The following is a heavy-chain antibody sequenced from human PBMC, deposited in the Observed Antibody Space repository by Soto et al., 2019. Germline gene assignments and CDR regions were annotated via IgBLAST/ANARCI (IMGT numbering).Heavy chain of an antibody. D-gene: IGHD4-17*01. CDR1: GGTFSSYA. CDR3: ARGVTTVTPNFDY. J-gene: IGHJ4*02. Sequence: VASVKVSCKASGGTFSSYAISWVRQAPGQGLEWMGGIIPIFGTANYAQKFQGRVTITADESTSTAYMELSSLRSEDTAVYYCARGVTTVTPNFDYWGQGPLVTVSS. CDR2: IIPIFGTA. V-gene: IGHV1-69*13.